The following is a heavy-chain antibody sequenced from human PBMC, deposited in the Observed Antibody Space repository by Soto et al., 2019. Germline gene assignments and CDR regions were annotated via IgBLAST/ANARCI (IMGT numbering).Heavy chain of an antibody. D-gene: IGHD3-10*01. V-gene: IGHV4-31*03. CDR1: GGSISSGGYY. CDR3: ARDKYGSGSFDY. J-gene: IGHJ4*02. CDR2: IYYSGST. Sequence: QVQLQESGPGLVKPSQTLSLTYTVSGGSISSGGYYWSWIRQHPGKGLEWIGYIYYSGSTYYNPSLKSRVTISVDTSKNQFSLKLSSVTAADTAVYYCARDKYGSGSFDYWGQGTLVTVSS.